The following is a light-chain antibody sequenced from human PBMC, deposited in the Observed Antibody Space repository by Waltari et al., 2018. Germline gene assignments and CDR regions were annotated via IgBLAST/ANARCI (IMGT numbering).Light chain of an antibody. J-gene: IGKJ1*01. CDR3: QHYVRLPVT. Sequence: EILFTQSPGTLSLSLGDRSTLSCRASQRVGRSLAWYQQKRGRAPSLLIYATSTRATGIPDRFSGSGSGTDFSLTISRLEPEDFAVYYCQHYVRLPVTFGLGTKVEIK. V-gene: IGKV3-20*01. CDR1: QRVGRS. CDR2: ATS.